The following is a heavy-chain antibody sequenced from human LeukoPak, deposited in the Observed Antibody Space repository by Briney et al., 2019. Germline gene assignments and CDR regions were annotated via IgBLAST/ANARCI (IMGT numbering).Heavy chain of an antibody. V-gene: IGHV4-34*01. J-gene: IGHJ6*03. Sequence: SETLSLTCAVYGGSFSGYYWSWIRQPPGKGLEWIGEINHSGSTNYNPSLKSRVTISVDTSKNQFSLKLSSVTAADTAVYYCARVEVVVVAATVIYYYYYMDVWGKGTTVTVSS. CDR3: ARVEVVVVAATVIYYYYYMDV. CDR2: INHSGST. D-gene: IGHD2-15*01. CDR1: GGSFSGYY.